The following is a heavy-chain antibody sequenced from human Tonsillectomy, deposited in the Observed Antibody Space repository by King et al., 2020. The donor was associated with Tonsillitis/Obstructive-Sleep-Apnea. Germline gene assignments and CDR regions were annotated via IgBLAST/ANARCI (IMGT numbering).Heavy chain of an antibody. J-gene: IGHJ6*03. CDR2: IYYSGST. CDR3: AGDRTYYDCWSGYYYYYMDV. V-gene: IGHV4-59*01. CDR1: GGSISSYY. D-gene: IGHD3-3*01. Sequence: QLQESGPGLVKPSETLSLTCTVSGGSISSYYWSWIRQPPGKGLEWIGYIYYSGSTNSNPSLRSRVTISVDTSKNQFSLKLSSVTAADTAVYYCAGDRTYYDCWSGYYYYYMDVWGKGTTVTVSS.